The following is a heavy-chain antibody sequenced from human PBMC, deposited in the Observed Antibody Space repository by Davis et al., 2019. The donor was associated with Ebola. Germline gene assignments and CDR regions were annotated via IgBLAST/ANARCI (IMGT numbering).Heavy chain of an antibody. CDR2: INAGNGNT. J-gene: IGHJ3*02. CDR3: ARLPLKYSSGWYGLAFDI. CDR1: AYTFTSYA. V-gene: IGHV1-3*01. D-gene: IGHD6-19*01. Sequence: ASVKVSCKASAYTFTSYAMHWVRQAPGQRLEWMGWINAGNGNTKYSQKFQGRVTITRDTSASTAYMELSSLRSEDTAVYYCARLPLKYSSGWYGLAFDIWGQGTMVTVSS.